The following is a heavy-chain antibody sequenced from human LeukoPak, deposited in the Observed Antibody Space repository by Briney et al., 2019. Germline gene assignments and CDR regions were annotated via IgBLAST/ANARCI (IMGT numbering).Heavy chain of an antibody. Sequence: ASVRVSCKASGHTFTGYYMHWVRQAPGQGLEWMGWINANSGGTNYAQKFQGRVTMTRDTSISTAYMELSRLRSDDTAVYYCARGGYSGSYFLHDAFDIWGQGTMVTVSS. CDR3: ARGGYSGSYFLHDAFDI. J-gene: IGHJ3*02. V-gene: IGHV1-2*02. CDR1: GHTFTGYY. CDR2: INANSGGT. D-gene: IGHD1-26*01.